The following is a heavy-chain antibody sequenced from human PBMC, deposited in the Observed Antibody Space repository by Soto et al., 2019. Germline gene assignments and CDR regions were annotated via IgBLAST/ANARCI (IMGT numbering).Heavy chain of an antibody. CDR2: IRNKVDSYQT. CDR3: RRPDARWGSCDY. CDR1: GLSLSASS. Sequence: GSPIISWLYFGLSLSASSMHLVLQAPGKGLEWVGRIRNKVDSYQTVYAAPVNGRFTISRDDSKNTAYPQMNSLTTEDTAVYYCRRPDARWGSCDYWGRGTRVTVSS. J-gene: IGHJ4*02. D-gene: IGHD2-21*01. V-gene: IGHV3-73*01.